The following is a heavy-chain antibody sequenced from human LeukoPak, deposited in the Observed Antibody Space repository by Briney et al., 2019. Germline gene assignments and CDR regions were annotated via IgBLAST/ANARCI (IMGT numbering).Heavy chain of an antibody. CDR1: GGSISNYY. V-gene: IGHV4-30-4*08. Sequence: PSETLSLTCTVSGGSISNYYWSWIRQPPGKGLEWIGYIYYSGSTYYNPSLKSRVTISVDTSKNQFSLKLSSVTAADTAVYYCARTNYLSYFDYWGQGTLVTVSS. J-gene: IGHJ4*02. CDR2: IYYSGST. CDR3: ARTNYLSYFDY. D-gene: IGHD2/OR15-2a*01.